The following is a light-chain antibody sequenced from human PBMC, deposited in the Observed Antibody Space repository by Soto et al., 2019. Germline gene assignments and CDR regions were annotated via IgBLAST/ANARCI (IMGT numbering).Light chain of an antibody. Sequence: EIVLTQSPATLSLSPGERPTLSCKASRSVNSYLAWYQQKPGQAPRLLISDASNRATGIPARFSGSGSGTDFTLTISSLEKEDFAVYYCQHRSEWTVSFGQGTRLEIK. CDR3: QHRSEWTVS. V-gene: IGKV3-11*01. CDR1: RSVNSY. CDR2: DAS. J-gene: IGKJ5*01.